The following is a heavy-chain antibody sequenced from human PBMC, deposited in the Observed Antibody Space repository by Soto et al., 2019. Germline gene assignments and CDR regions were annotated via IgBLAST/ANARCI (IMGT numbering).Heavy chain of an antibody. V-gene: IGHV1-2*04. J-gene: IGHJ4*02. CDR3: AREAPPIDY. Sequence: ASVKVSCKASGYTFTGYYMHWVRQAPGQGLEWMGWINPNGGGTNYAQKFQGWVTMTRGTSTSTAYMELRSLRSYDTAVYYCAREAPPIDYWGQGTLVTVSS. CDR1: GYTFTGYY. CDR2: INPNGGGT.